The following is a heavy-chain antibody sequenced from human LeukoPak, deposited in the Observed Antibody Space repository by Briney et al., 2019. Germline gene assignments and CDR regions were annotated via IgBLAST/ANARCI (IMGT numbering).Heavy chain of an antibody. CDR1: GYSFPSYW. V-gene: IGHV5-10-1*01. CDR3: VRQPPGVYDTTQNWFDP. D-gene: IGHD3-22*01. J-gene: IGHJ5*02. CDR2: IAPSDSYT. Sequence: GESLKISCKGSGYSFPSYWITWVRQVPGKGLEWMGRIAPSDSYTNYNPSFEGHVTMSVEKSITTVYLQWSSLKASDTAMYHCVRQPPGVYDTTQNWFDPWGQGTLVTVSS.